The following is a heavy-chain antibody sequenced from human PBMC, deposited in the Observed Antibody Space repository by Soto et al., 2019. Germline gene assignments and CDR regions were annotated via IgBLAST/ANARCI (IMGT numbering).Heavy chain of an antibody. CDR3: ARGLSTGDAFDI. V-gene: IGHV3-53*01. J-gene: IGHJ3*02. CDR1: GFTVSSNY. CDR2: IYSGGST. Sequence: GGSLRLSCAASGFTVSSNYMSWVRQAPGKGLEWVSAIYSGGSTYYADSVKGRFTISRDNSKNTLYLQMNSPRAEDTAVYYCARGLSTGDAFDIWGQGTMVTVSS. D-gene: IGHD3-9*01.